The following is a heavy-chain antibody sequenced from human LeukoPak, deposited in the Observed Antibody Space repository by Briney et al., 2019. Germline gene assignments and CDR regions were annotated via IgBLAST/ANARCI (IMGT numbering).Heavy chain of an antibody. D-gene: IGHD3-10*01. CDR3: ARAGPLGYGYYFDY. CDR1: GGSITSYY. Sequence: PSETLSLTCTVPGGSITSYYWRWIRQPPGKGLEWIGYIYYSGSTNYNPSLKSRVTISVDTSKNQFSLKLSSVTAADTAVYYCARAGPLGYGYYFDYWGQGTLVTVSS. CDR2: IYYSGST. V-gene: IGHV4-59*01. J-gene: IGHJ4*02.